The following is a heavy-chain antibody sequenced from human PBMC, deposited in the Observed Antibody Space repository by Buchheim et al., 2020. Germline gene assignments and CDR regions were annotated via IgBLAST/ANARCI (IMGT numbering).Heavy chain of an antibody. CDR3: APYCSGGSCNSLDY. CDR2: ITSSSSYI. CDR1: GFTFSNFS. V-gene: IGHV3-21*06. J-gene: IGHJ4*02. Sequence: EVQLVESGGGLVKPGGSLRLSCAASGFTFSNFSMNWVRQAPGKGLEWVSSITSSSSYIFYAYSVKGRFTISRHNAKNSLYLQMNSLRAEDTAVYYCAPYCSGGSCNSLDYWGQGTL. D-gene: IGHD2-15*01.